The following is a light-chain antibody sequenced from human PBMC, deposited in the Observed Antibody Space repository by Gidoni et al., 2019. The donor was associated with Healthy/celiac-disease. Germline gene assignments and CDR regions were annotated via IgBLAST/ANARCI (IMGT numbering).Light chain of an antibody. CDR3: QQRSNWIT. J-gene: IGKJ5*01. V-gene: IGKV3-11*01. CDR2: DAS. CDR1: QSVSSY. Sequence: EIVLTQSPATLSLSPGERATLSCRFSQSVSSYLAWYQQKPGQAPRLLIYDASNRATGIPARFSGRGSGKDFTLTISSLEPEDVAVYYCQQRSNWITFGQGTRLEIK.